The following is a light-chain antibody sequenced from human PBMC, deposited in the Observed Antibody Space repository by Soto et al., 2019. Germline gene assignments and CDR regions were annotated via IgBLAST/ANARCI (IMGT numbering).Light chain of an antibody. CDR2: DAS. V-gene: IGKV1-5*01. Sequence: DIQMTQSPSTLSASVGDRVTITCRASQSISNWIAWYQQKPGKAPKFLIYDASTLESGVPSRFSGSGFGTEFSLTISSLQPDDFGSYYCQHMRTFGQGTKVDIK. CDR3: QHMRT. J-gene: IGKJ1*01. CDR1: QSISNW.